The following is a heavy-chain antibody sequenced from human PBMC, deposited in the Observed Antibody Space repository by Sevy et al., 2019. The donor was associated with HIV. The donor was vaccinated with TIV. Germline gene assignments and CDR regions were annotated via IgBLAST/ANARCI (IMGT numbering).Heavy chain of an antibody. J-gene: IGHJ3*02. CDR1: GFTFSSYS. CDR2: ISSSSSTI. V-gene: IGHV3-48*02. D-gene: IGHD3-22*01. CDR3: ARTYYYDSSGHDAFDI. Sequence: GGCLRLSCAASGFTFSSYSMNWVRQAPGKGLEWVSYISSSSSTIYYADSVKGRFTISRDNAKNSLYLQMNSLRDEDTAVYYCARTYYYDSSGHDAFDIWGHGTMVTVSS.